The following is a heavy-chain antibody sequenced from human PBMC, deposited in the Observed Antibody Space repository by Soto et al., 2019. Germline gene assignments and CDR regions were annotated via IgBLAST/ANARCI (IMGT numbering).Heavy chain of an antibody. CDR1: GFTFSSYA. CDR2: ISGSGGST. CDR3: AKDLAEQWLVPYYFDY. D-gene: IGHD6-19*01. J-gene: IGHJ4*02. Sequence: PGGSLRLSCAASGFTFSSYAMSWVRQAPGKGLEWVSAISGSGGSTYYADSVKGRFTISRDNPKNTLYLQMNSLRAEDTAVYYCAKDLAEQWLVPYYFDYWGQGTLVTVSS. V-gene: IGHV3-23*01.